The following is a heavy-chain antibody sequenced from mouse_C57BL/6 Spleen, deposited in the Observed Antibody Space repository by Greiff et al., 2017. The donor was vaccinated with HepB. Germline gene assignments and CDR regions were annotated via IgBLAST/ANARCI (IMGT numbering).Heavy chain of an antibody. CDR1: GYIFTSYW. Sequence: QVQLQQPGAELVRPGSSVKLSCKASGYIFTSYWMDWVKQRPGQGLEWIGNIYPSDSETHYNQKFKDKATLTVDKSSSTAYMQLSSLTSEDSAVYYCARTYKHFDYWGQGTTLTVSS. CDR2: IYPSDSET. V-gene: IGHV1-61*01. CDR3: ARTYKHFDY. D-gene: IGHD1-3*01. J-gene: IGHJ2*01.